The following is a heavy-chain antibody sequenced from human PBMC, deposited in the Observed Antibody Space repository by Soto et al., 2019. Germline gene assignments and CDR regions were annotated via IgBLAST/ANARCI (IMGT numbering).Heavy chain of an antibody. D-gene: IGHD3-10*01. J-gene: IGHJ5*02. CDR3: ARDRRLITLVRGVSLWFDP. V-gene: IGHV4-34*01. Sequence: QVQLQQWGAGLLKPSETLSLTCAVYGGSFSGYYWSWIRQPPGKGLEWIGEINHSGSTNYNPSLKGRLPLSVDPSKTQFSLNRGPVTAADTAVYYCARDRRLITLVRGVSLWFDPWGQGTLVTVSS. CDR2: INHSGST. CDR1: GGSFSGYY.